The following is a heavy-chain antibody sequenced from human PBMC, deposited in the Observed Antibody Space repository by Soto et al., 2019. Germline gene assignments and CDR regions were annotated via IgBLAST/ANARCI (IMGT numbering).Heavy chain of an antibody. V-gene: IGHV3-23*01. D-gene: IGHD3-3*01. CDR3: AKDQRLRFLMDV. CDR1: AISVNTYG. J-gene: IGHJ6*02. CDR2: VTVTGGST. Sequence: GGSLRLSCAASAISVNTYGVTWVRQAPGKGLEWVSTVTVTGGSTSYADSVKGRFTISRDNSKNTLYLQMNSLRAEDTAVYYCAKDQRLRFLMDVWGQGTTVTVSS.